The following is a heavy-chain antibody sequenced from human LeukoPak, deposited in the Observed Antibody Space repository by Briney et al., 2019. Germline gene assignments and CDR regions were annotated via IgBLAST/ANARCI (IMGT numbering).Heavy chain of an antibody. CDR2: ISSSGSTI. CDR3: ARDDYGDYGDY. D-gene: IGHD4-17*01. V-gene: IGHV3-48*03. J-gene: IGHJ4*02. CDR1: GFTFSSYE. Sequence: GGSLTLSCAASGFTFSSYELTWVRQSPGKGLEWVSYISSSGSTIYYADSVKGRFTISRDNAKNSLYLQMNSLRAEDTAVYYCARDDYGDYGDYWGQGTLVTVSS.